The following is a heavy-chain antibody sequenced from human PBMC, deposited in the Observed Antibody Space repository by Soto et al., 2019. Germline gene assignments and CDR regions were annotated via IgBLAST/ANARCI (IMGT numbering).Heavy chain of an antibody. J-gene: IGHJ4*02. CDR3: ARDYCSGGSCYSTYYYFDY. D-gene: IGHD2-15*01. CDR1: GFTFTSSA. CDR2: IVVGSGNT. Sequence: SVKVSCKASGFTFTSSAVQWVRQARGQRLEWIGWIVVGSGNTNYAQKFQERVTITRDMSTSTAYMELSSLRSEDTAVYYCARDYCSGGSCYSTYYYFDYWGQGTLVTVSS. V-gene: IGHV1-58*01.